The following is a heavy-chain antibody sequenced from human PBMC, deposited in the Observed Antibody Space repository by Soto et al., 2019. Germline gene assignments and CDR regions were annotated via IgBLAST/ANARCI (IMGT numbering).Heavy chain of an antibody. CDR1: GFSFSVNGLA. CDR3: AHKRDVSRGFKY. V-gene: IGHV2-5*02. Sequence: QITLKESGPTLVKPTQTLTLTCTFSGFSFSVNGLAVGWIRQPPGQALEWLALIYWDDDQRYNPSLKDRLTITKHTSRNQVVLTMTNMDPVDTATYYCAHKRDVSRGFKYWGQGTLVTVSS. D-gene: IGHD3-10*01. J-gene: IGHJ4*02. CDR2: IYWDDDQ.